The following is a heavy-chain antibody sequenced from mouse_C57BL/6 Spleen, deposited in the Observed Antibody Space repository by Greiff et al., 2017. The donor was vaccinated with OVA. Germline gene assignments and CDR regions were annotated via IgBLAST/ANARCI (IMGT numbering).Heavy chain of an antibody. J-gene: IGHJ4*01. Sequence: QVQLQQPGAELVKPGASVKLSCKASGYTFTSYWMHWVKQRPGQGLEWIGMIHPNSGSTNYNEKFKSKATLTVDKSSSTAYMQLSSLTSEDSAVYYCARGINKDYDVRGAMDYWGQGTSGTVSS. CDR3: ARGINKDYDVRGAMDY. D-gene: IGHD2-4*01. V-gene: IGHV1-64*01. CDR2: IHPNSGST. CDR1: GYTFTSYW.